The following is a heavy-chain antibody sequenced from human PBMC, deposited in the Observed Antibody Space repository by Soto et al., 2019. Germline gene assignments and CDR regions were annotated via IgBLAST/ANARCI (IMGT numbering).Heavy chain of an antibody. CDR1: GFTFSSYA. CDR2: ISYDGSNK. V-gene: IGHV3-30-3*01. J-gene: IGHJ4*02. CDR3: ARDPGPYSGSYYVPYFDY. Sequence: QVQLVESGGGVVQPGRSLRLSCAASGFTFSSYAMHWVRQAPGKGLEWVAVISYDGSNKYYADSVKGRFTISRDNSKNTLYLQMNSLRAEDTAVYYCARDPGPYSGSYYVPYFDYWGQGTLVTVSS. D-gene: IGHD1-26*01.